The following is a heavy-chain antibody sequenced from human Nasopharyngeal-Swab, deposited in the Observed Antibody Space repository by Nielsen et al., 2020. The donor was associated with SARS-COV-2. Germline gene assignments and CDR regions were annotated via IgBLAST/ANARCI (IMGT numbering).Heavy chain of an antibody. V-gene: IGHV3-30-3*01. CDR2: ISYDGSNK. CDR3: ARASSIVGATHFDY. Sequence: GESLKISCAASGFTFSSYAMHWVCQAPGKGLEWVAVISYDGSNKYYADSVKGRFTISRDNSKNTLYLQMNSLRAEDTAVYYCARASSIVGATHFDYWGQGTLVTVSS. CDR1: GFTFSSYA. D-gene: IGHD1-26*01. J-gene: IGHJ4*02.